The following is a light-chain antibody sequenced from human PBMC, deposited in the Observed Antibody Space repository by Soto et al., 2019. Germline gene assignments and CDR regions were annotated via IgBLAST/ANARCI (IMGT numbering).Light chain of an antibody. CDR1: QSIASN. CDR2: AAS. Sequence: EIVLTQSPGTLSLSPGERATLSCRASQSIASNLAWYQQKPGQAPRLLIYAASTRATGIPARFSGSGSGTEFTLTISSLQSEDFAVYYCQQYNNWPSGTFGQGTKVDIK. V-gene: IGKV3-15*01. CDR3: QQYNNWPSGT. J-gene: IGKJ1*01.